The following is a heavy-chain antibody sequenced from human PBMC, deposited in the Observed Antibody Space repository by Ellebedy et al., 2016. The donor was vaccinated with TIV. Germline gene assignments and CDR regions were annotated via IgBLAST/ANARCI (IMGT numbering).Heavy chain of an antibody. CDR2: ISGSGGNT. CDR1: GLTFSSHA. CDR3: ASGAYDI. Sequence: GESLKISCAASGLTFSSHAMSWVRQAPGKGLEWVSSISGSGGNTYYADSVKGRFTISRDNSKDTLYLQVNSLRAEDTAVYYCASGAYDIWGQGTMVIVSS. V-gene: IGHV3-23*01. J-gene: IGHJ3*02.